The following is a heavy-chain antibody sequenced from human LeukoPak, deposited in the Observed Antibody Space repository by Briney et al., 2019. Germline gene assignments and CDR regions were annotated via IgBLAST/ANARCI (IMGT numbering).Heavy chain of an antibody. CDR3: ARSRRTGSYYGSGSYRSYYGMDV. V-gene: IGHV1-18*01. CDR1: GYTFTSYG. CDR2: ISAYNGNT. J-gene: IGHJ6*02. Sequence: GASVKVSCKASGYTFTSYGISWVRQTPGQGLEWMGWISAYNGNTNYAQKLQGRVTMTTDTSTSTAYMELRSLRSDDTAVYYCARSRRTGSYYGSGSYRSYYGMDVWGQGTTVTVSS. D-gene: IGHD3-10*01.